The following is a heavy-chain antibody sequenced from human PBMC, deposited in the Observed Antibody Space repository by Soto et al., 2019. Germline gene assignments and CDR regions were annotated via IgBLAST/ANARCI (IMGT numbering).Heavy chain of an antibody. CDR2: IYYSGST. D-gene: IGHD3-3*01. J-gene: IGHJ4*02. Sequence: PSETLSLTCTVSGGSISSSSYYWGSIRQPPGKGLEWIGSIYYSGSTYYNPSLKSRVTISVDTSKNQFSLKLSSVTAADTAVYYCARLESLSFLEWLRGDYHFDYWGQGTLVTVSS. V-gene: IGHV4-39*01. CDR3: ARLESLSFLEWLRGDYHFDY. CDR1: GGSISSSSYY.